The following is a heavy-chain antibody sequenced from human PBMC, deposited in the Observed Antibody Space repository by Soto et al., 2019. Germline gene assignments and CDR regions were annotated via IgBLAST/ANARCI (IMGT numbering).Heavy chain of an antibody. J-gene: IGHJ3*02. CDR1: GFSVSSNY. D-gene: IGHD3-22*01. Sequence: PGGSLRLSCAASGFSVSSNYMSWVRQAPGKGLEWVSAIYSDGSTFYSDSVKGRFTISRDNSKNTLYLQMNSLRAEDTAVYYCARNYYDRSGYCYGGAFDIWGQETMVTVSS. CDR2: IYSDGST. V-gene: IGHV3-66*01. CDR3: ARNYYDRSGYCYGGAFDI.